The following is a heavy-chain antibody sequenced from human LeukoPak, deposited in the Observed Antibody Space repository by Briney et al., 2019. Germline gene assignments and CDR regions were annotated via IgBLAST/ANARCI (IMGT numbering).Heavy chain of an antibody. D-gene: IGHD3-16*01. Sequence: PGGSLRLSRAASGFPLNGHNMNWVRQAPGKGREGVSFLSISSGTIYYADSVKGRFRISRDNAKSSLDLEMNSLRAEDTAVYYCARAMSTFGGVRNYFDSWGQGTLVTVSS. CDR2: LSISSGTI. CDR1: GFPLNGHN. CDR3: ARAMSTFGGVRNYFDS. V-gene: IGHV3-48*04. J-gene: IGHJ4*02.